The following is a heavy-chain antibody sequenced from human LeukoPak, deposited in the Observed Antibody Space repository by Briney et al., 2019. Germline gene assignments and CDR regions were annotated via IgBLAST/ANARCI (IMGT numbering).Heavy chain of an antibody. V-gene: IGHV3-23*01. J-gene: IGHJ4*02. Sequence: GGSLRLPCAASGFTFSSYAMSWVRQAPGKGLEWVSAISGSGGSTYYADSVEGRFTISRDNSKNTLYLQMNSLRAEDTAVYYCAKDPDYYGSGSYYDYWGQGTLVTVSS. CDR2: ISGSGGST. CDR3: AKDPDYYGSGSYYDY. D-gene: IGHD3-10*01. CDR1: GFTFSSYA.